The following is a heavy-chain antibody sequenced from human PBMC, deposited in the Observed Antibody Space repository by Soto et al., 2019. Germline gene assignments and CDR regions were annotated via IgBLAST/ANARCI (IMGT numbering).Heavy chain of an antibody. CDR2: IYYSGST. J-gene: IGHJ4*02. D-gene: IGHD6-19*01. V-gene: IGHV4-30-4*01. Sequence: SETLSLTCTVSGGSISSGDYYWSWIRQPPGKGQEWIGYIYYSGSTYYNPSLKSRVTISVDTSKNQFSPKLSSVTAADTAVYYCARWCSVRVRGWYDSNYFDYWGQGTLVTVSS. CDR1: GGSISSGDYY. CDR3: ARWCSVRVRGWYDSNYFDY.